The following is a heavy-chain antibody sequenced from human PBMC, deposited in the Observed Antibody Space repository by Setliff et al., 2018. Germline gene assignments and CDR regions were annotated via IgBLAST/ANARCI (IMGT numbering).Heavy chain of an antibody. J-gene: IGHJ4*02. Sequence: ASVKVSCKASGGPLNSYSFSWVRQAPGQGLEWMGRIIPVLDITRYSQKFQGRVTITADKSTGIIYMELTSLRSDDTAVYYCARHPPPPNYFDIGALDSWGQGTLVT. D-gene: IGHD3-22*01. V-gene: IGHV1-69*02. CDR3: ARHPPPPNYFDIGALDS. CDR1: GGPLNSYS. CDR2: IIPVLDIT.